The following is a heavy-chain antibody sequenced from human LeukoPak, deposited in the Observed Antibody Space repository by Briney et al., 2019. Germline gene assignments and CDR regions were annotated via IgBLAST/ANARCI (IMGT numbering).Heavy chain of an antibody. CDR1: GGSISSYY. CDR2: IYYSGST. V-gene: IGHV4-59*01. CDR3: ARVRITMVRGVIKTTTYYYYYMDV. J-gene: IGHJ6*03. Sequence: PSETLSLTCTVSGGSISSYYWSWIRQPPGKGLEWIGYIYYSGSTNYNPSLKSRVTISVDTSKNQFSLKLSSVTAADTAVYYCARVRITMVRGVIKTTTYYYYYMDVWGKGTTVTISS. D-gene: IGHD3-10*01.